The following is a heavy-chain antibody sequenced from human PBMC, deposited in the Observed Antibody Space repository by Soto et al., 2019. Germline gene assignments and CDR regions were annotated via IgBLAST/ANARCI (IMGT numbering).Heavy chain of an antibody. CDR1: GFTFTSSA. V-gene: IGHV1-58*01. Sequence: SVKVSCKASGFTFTSSAVQWVRQARGQRLEWIGWIVVGSGNTNYAQKFQERVTITRGMSTSTAYMELSSLRSEDTAVYYCAANPHYYDSSGYYYYYGMDVWGQGTTVTVSS. D-gene: IGHD3-22*01. CDR2: IVVGSGNT. J-gene: IGHJ6*02. CDR3: AANPHYYDSSGYYYYYGMDV.